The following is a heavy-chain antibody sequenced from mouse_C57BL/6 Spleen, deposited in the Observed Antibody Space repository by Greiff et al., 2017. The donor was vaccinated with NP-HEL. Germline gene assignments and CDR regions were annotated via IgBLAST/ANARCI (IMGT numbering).Heavy chain of an antibody. J-gene: IGHJ1*03. D-gene: IGHD1-1*01. CDR3: ARFPDYGSSYWYFDV. Sequence: EVKLQESGPELVKPGASVKMSCKASGYTFTSYVMHWVKQKPGQGLEWIGYIYPYNDGTKYNEKFKGKATLTSDKSSSTAYMELSSLTSEDSAVYYCARFPDYGSSYWYFDVWGTGTTVTVSS. CDR2: IYPYNDGT. CDR1: GYTFTSYV. V-gene: IGHV1-14*01.